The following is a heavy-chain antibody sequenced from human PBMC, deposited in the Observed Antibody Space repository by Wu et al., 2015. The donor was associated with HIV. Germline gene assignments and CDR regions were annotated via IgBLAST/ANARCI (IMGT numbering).Heavy chain of an antibody. CDR2: IIPIFGTA. CDR1: EALSSYA. Sequence: VQLVQSGAEVKKPGSSVKVSCKASEALSSYAISWVRQAPGQGLEWMGRIIPIFGTANYARKFQGRVTITADESTSTAYMELSSLRSEDTAVYYCARDLHSGYAEWGQGTLVTVSS. V-gene: IGHV1-69*13. CDR3: ARDLHSGYAE. D-gene: IGHD5-12*01. J-gene: IGHJ4*02.